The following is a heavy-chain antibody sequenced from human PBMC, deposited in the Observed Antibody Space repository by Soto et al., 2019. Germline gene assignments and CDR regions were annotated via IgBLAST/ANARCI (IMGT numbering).Heavy chain of an antibody. Sequence: PSETLSLTCSFSGGSVSSGNYYWSWIRQPPGKGLEWIGYIYYTGSTNYNPSLKSRVTISVDTAKNQFSLTLSSVTAADTAVYYCARGVRFLELFNENYYDHWGRGALVTVSS. CDR2: IYYTGST. J-gene: IGHJ4*02. V-gene: IGHV4-61*01. CDR3: ARGVRFLELFNENYYDH. D-gene: IGHD3-3*01. CDR1: GGSVSSGNYY.